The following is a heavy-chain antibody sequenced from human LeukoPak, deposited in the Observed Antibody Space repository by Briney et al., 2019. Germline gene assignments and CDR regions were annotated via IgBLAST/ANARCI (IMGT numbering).Heavy chain of an antibody. D-gene: IGHD3-22*01. J-gene: IGHJ4*02. Sequence: GGSLRLSCVGSGFTFRRYGMHWVRQAPGKGVEWVAFIRYDGSNKLYADSVKGRFTISRDNSKNTLFLQMNSLRAEDTAVYYCARESERYDSSGSTFNYWGQGTLVTVSS. CDR2: IRYDGSNK. V-gene: IGHV3-30*02. CDR3: ARESERYDSSGSTFNY. CDR1: GFTFRRYG.